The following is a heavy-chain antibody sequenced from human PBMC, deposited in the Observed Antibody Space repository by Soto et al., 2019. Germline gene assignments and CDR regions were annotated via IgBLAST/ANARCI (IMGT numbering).Heavy chain of an antibody. J-gene: IGHJ4*02. CDR2: IYHSGST. CDR1: GGSISSSNW. D-gene: IGHD1-26*01. Sequence: QVQLQESGPGLVKPSGTLSLTCAVSGGSISSSNWWSWVRQPPGKGLEWIGEIYHSGSTNYNPSLKSRVTRSVDKSKNQFSLKLSSVTAADTAGYYCGRDSYDSGSYLRLFDDWGQGTLVTVSS. CDR3: GRDSYDSGSYLRLFDD. V-gene: IGHV4-4*02.